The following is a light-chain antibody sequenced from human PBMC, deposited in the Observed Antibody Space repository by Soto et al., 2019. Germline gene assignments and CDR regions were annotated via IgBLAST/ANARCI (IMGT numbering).Light chain of an antibody. CDR1: QXXXXX. CDR2: AAS. V-gene: IGKV1-12*01. Sequence: DIQMTQSPSSVSASVGDRVTITCRASQXXXXXLAWYQQKPGKAPKLLIYAASSLQSGVPSRFXXXGXGXXXXXXXXXXXXXDFATYYCQQANSFPLTFGGGTKVEIK. CDR3: QQANSFPLT. J-gene: IGKJ4*01.